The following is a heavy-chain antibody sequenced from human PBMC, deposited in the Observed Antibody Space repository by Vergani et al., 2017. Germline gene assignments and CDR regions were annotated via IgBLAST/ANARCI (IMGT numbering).Heavy chain of an antibody. V-gene: IGHV3-23*04. CDR2: ISGSGVST. J-gene: IGHJ5*02. CDR1: GFTFDDYA. D-gene: IGHD2-2*01. Sequence: EVQLVESGGGLVQPGRSLRLSCAASGFTFDDYAMHWVRQAPGKGLEWVSAISGSGVSTYSAASAKGRFTISRDNSKTTLYLQMNSLRAEDTAVYYCAKDRCSSTSCEEADDWFDPWGQGTLVTVSS. CDR3: AKDRCSSTSCEEADDWFDP.